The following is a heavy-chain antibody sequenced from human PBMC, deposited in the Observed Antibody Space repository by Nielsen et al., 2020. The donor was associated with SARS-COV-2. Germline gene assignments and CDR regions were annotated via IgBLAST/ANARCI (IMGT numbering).Heavy chain of an antibody. CDR1: GFTFSSYG. V-gene: IGHV3-9*01. J-gene: IGHJ6*03. CDR2: ISWNSGSI. D-gene: IGHD1-26*01. Sequence: GGSLRLSCAASGFTFSSYGMHWVRQAPGKGLEWVSGISWNSGSIGYADSVKGRFTISRDNAKNSLYLQMNSLRAEDTALYYCAKGGATGGNYYYYMDVWGKGTTVTVSS. CDR3: AKGGATGGNYYYYMDV.